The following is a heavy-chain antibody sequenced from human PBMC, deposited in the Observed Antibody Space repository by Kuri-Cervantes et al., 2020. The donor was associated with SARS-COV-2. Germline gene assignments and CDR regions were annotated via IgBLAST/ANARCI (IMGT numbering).Heavy chain of an antibody. CDR1: GGTFSSYA. CDR2: IIPIFGTA. Sequence: ASVKVSCKASGGTFSSYAISWVRQAPGQGLEWMGGIIPIFGTANYAQKFQGRVTITADESTSTAYMELSSLRSEDTAVYYCAAERVGAITENYYGMDVWGQGTTVTVSS. J-gene: IGHJ6*02. CDR3: AAERVGAITENYYGMDV. V-gene: IGHV1-69*13. D-gene: IGHD1-26*01.